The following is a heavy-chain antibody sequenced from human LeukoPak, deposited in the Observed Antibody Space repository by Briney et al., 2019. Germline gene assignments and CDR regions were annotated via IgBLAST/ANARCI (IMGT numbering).Heavy chain of an antibody. D-gene: IGHD5-24*01. V-gene: IGHV1-69*13. CDR3: AREEKWLLDAFDI. CDR2: IIPIFGTA. CDR1: GGTFSSYA. Sequence: ASVKVSCKASGGTFSSYAISWVRQAPGQGLEWMGGIIPIFGTANYAQKLQGRVTITADESTSTAYMELSSLRSEDTAVYYCAREEKWLLDAFDIWGQGTMVTVSS. J-gene: IGHJ3*02.